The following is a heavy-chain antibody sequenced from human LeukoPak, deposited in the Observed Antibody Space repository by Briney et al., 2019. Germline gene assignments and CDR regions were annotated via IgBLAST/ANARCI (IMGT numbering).Heavy chain of an antibody. D-gene: IGHD3-22*01. CDR1: GGSFSGYY. V-gene: IGHV4-34*01. CDR2: INHSGST. CDR3: ARGPYYEGYFDY. J-gene: IGHJ4*02. Sequence: SETLSLTCAVYGGSFSGYYWSWIRQSPGKGLEWIGEINHSGSTNYNPFLKSRVAISVDTSKNQFSLKLSSVTAADTAVYYCARGPYYEGYFDYWGQGTLVTVSS.